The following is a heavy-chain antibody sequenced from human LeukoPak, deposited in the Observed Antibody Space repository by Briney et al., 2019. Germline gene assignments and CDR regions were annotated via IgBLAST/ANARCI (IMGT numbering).Heavy chain of an antibody. D-gene: IGHD3-22*01. CDR3: AKNAVYYDSSGYYSEYFQH. CDR2: IWYDGSNK. Sequence: PGGSLRLSCAASGFTFSSYGMHWVRQAPGKGLEWVAVIWYDGSNKYYADSVKGRFTISRDNSKNTLYLQMNSLRAEDTAVYYCAKNAVYYDSSGYYSEYFQHWGQGTLVTVSS. CDR1: GFTFSSYG. V-gene: IGHV3-33*06. J-gene: IGHJ1*01.